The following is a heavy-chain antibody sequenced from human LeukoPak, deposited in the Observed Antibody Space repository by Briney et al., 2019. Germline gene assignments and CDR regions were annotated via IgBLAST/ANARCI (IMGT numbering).Heavy chain of an antibody. Sequence: RGESLKIPCQGSGYTFTSYWISWVRQMPGGGLEWMGRIDPSDSYTNYSPSFQGHVTISADKSITTAYLQWSSLKASDTAIYYCTGHPGIASDLGVWGQGTTVTVSS. D-gene: IGHD6-13*01. CDR2: IDPSDSYT. V-gene: IGHV5-10-1*01. CDR1: GYTFTSYW. J-gene: IGHJ6*02. CDR3: TGHPGIASDLGV.